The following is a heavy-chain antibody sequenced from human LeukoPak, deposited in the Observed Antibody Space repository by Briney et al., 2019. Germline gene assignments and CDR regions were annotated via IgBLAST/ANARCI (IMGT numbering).Heavy chain of an antibody. Sequence: GGSLRLSCAASGFTFSSYAMSWVRQAPGKGLEWVSAISGSGGSTYYADSVKGRFTISRDNSKNTLYLQMNSLRAEDTAVYYCAKASYMTYYYDGSGYFASCFDYWGQGTLVTVSS. D-gene: IGHD3-22*01. CDR3: AKASYMTYYYDGSGYFASCFDY. CDR1: GFTFSSYA. J-gene: IGHJ4*02. V-gene: IGHV3-23*01. CDR2: ISGSGGST.